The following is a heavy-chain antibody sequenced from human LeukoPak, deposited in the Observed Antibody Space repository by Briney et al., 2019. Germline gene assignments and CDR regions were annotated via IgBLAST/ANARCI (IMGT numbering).Heavy chain of an antibody. V-gene: IGHV3-30-3*01. CDR3: AAGRDALFDY. CDR2: ISYDGSNK. Sequence: PGRSLRLSCAASGFTFSSYAMHWVRQAPGKGLEWVAVISYDGSNKYYADSVKGRFTISRDNSKNTLYLQMNSLRAEDTAVYYCAAGRDALFDYWGQGTLVTVSS. CDR1: GFTFSSYA. J-gene: IGHJ4*02.